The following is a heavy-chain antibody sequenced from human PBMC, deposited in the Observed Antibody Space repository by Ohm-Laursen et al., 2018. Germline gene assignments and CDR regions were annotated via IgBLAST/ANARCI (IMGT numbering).Heavy chain of an antibody. V-gene: IGHV3-23*01. CDR3: AKANGPTHARPTGGGYYYYGMDV. CDR1: GFTFSSYA. CDR2: ISGSGGST. Sequence: SLRLSCAASGFTFSSYAMSWVRQAPGKGLEWVSAISGSGGSTYYADSMKGRFTISRDNSKNTLYLQMNSLRAEDTAVYYCAKANGPTHARPTGGGYYYYGMDVWGQGTTVAVSS. D-gene: IGHD1-1*01. J-gene: IGHJ6*02.